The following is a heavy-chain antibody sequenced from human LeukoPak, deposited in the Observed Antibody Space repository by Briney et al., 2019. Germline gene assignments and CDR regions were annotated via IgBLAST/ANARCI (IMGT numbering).Heavy chain of an antibody. CDR1: GGSFSGYY. CDR2: INHSGST. J-gene: IGHJ1*01. Sequence: SETLSLTCAVYGGSFSGYYWSWIRQPPGKGLEWIGEINHSGSTNYNPSLKSRVTISVDTSKNQFSLKLSSVTAADTAVYYCARSEATTVRGPRRAFQHWGQGTLVTVSS. D-gene: IGHD3-10*01. V-gene: IGHV4-34*01. CDR3: ARSEATTVRGPRRAFQH.